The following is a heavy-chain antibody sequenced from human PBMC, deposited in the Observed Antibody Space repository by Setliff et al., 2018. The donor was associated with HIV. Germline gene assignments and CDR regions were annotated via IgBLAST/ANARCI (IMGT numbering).Heavy chain of an antibody. V-gene: IGHV1-2*02. Sequence: ASVKVSCKASGGTFRSYAFSWVRQAPGQGLEWMGWINPKSGNTKYAQKFQDRVTMTRDTSISTAYMELSRLTSDDTAVYYCARAIAWGRSYWNFDYWGQGTLVTVSS. CDR2: INPKSGNT. CDR3: ARAIAWGRSYWNFDY. CDR1: GGTFRSYA. J-gene: IGHJ4*02. D-gene: IGHD1-26*01.